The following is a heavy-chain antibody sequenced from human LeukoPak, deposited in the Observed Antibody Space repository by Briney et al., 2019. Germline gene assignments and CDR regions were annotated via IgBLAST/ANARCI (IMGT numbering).Heavy chain of an antibody. CDR3: ASLTYYYGSGAE. Sequence: SETLSPTCTVSGGSISSSSYYWGWIRQPPGKGLEWIGSIYYSGSTYYNPSLKSRVTISVDTSKNQFSLKLSSVTAADTAVYYCASLTYYYGSGAEWGQGTLVTVSS. D-gene: IGHD3-10*01. J-gene: IGHJ4*02. CDR2: IYYSGST. CDR1: GGSISSSSYY. V-gene: IGHV4-39*01.